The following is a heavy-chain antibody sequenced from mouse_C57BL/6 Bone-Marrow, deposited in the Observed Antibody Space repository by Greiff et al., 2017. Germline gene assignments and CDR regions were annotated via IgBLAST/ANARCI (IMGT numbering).Heavy chain of an antibody. V-gene: IGHV5-12*01. CDR2: ISNGGGST. D-gene: IGHD2-3*01. CDR3: ARQGWLLYAMDY. CDR1: GFTFSDYY. J-gene: IGHJ4*01. Sequence: EVKLVESGGGLVQPGGSLKLSCAASGFTFSDYYMYWVRQTPEKRLEWVAYISNGGGSTYYPDTVKSRFTISRDNAKNTLYLQMRRLKSEDTAMYYCARQGWLLYAMDYWGQGTSVTVSS.